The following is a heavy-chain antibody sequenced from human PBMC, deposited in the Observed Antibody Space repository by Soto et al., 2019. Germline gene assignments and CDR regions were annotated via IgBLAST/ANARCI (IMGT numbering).Heavy chain of an antibody. CDR3: ARTDRDFYGLDV. Sequence: EVQLVESGGGLVQPGGSHRLSCEASGFTFRNYDMHWVRQGTGKGLEWVSGISAAGDPDYADSVEGRFTISRENAQNSFFLQMNSLRVGDTAVYYCARTDRDFYGLDVWGQGTTVIVFS. V-gene: IGHV3-13*05. CDR1: GFTFRNYD. CDR2: ISAAGDP. J-gene: IGHJ6*02.